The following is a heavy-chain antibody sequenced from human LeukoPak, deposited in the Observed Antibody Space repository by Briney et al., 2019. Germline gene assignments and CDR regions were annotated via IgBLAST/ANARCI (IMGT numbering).Heavy chain of an antibody. Sequence: ASVTVSCKASGYTFTCYYMHWVRQAPGQGLEWMGWINPNSGGTNYAQKFQGRVTMTRDTSISTAYMELSRLRSDDTAVYYCARDIVLYRLPMDVWGKGTTVTVSS. CDR2: INPNSGGT. CDR1: GYTFTCYY. CDR3: ARDIVLYRLPMDV. D-gene: IGHD2-8*01. J-gene: IGHJ6*03. V-gene: IGHV1-2*02.